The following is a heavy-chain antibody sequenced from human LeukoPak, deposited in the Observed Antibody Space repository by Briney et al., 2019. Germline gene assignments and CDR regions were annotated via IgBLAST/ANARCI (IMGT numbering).Heavy chain of an antibody. Sequence: SQTLSLTCTVSGGSISSGSYYWSWIRQPAGKGLEWIGRIYTSGSTNYNPSLKSRVTISVDTSKNQFSLKLSSVTAADTAVYYCARTVDTAITYYFDYWGQGTLVTVSS. CDR2: IYTSGST. J-gene: IGHJ4*02. CDR3: ARTVDTAITYYFDY. CDR1: GGSISSGSYY. V-gene: IGHV4-61*02. D-gene: IGHD5-18*01.